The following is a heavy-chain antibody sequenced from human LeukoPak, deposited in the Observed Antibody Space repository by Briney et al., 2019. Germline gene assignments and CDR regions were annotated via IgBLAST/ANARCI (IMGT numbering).Heavy chain of an antibody. J-gene: IGHJ6*03. CDR1: GFTVSSNY. V-gene: IGHV3-66*01. CDR2: IYSGGST. CDR3: ARDRSGQQLISRKEYYYMDV. D-gene: IGHD3-10*01. Sequence: GGSLRLSCAASGFTVSSNYMSWVRQAPGKGLEWVSIIYSGGSTYYADSVKGRFNISRDNSKKTLYLQMNSLRAEDTAVYYCARDRSGQQLISRKEYYYMDVGGKGTTATISS.